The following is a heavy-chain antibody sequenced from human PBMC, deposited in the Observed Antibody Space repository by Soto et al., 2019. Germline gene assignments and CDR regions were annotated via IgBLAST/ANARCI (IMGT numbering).Heavy chain of an antibody. V-gene: IGHV4-30-2*01. J-gene: IGHJ4*02. CDR1: GVSITTSGFS. Sequence: PSETLSLTCAVSGVSITTSGFSWSWVRQPIGKGLEWIGYIYPSGTIFLSPSLNSRVTISMDTSSNQFSLSLTSVTAADTAIYYCATYTAYAKYYIDHWGRGALVTVSS. D-gene: IGHD5-12*01. CDR2: IYPSGTI. CDR3: ATYTAYAKYYIDH.